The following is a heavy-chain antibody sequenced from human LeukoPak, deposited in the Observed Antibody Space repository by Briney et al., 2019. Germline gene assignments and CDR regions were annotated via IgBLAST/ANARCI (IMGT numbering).Heavy chain of an antibody. D-gene: IGHD6-13*01. CDR1: GFTFSSYA. Sequence: PGGSLRLSCAASGFTFSSYAMHWVRQAPGKGLEWVAVISYDGSNKYYADSVKGRFTISRDNSKNTLYLQMNSLRAEDTAVYYCARDRRGYSSSWQFDYWGQGTLVTVSS. J-gene: IGHJ4*02. V-gene: IGHV3-30-3*01. CDR2: ISYDGSNK. CDR3: ARDRRGYSSSWQFDY.